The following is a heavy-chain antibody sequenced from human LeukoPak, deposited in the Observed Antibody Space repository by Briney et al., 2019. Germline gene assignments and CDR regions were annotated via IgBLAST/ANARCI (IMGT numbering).Heavy chain of an antibody. CDR2: ISERGTP. J-gene: IGHJ4*02. CDR3: ARDLVIGSGSYGH. CDR1: GFTFGNTW. Sequence: GGSLRLSCAASGFTFGNTWMHWVRQAPGKGLAWVSRISERGTPYYADFVKGRFTISRGNAKNTLYLEVNSLRDEDTAVYYCARDLVIGSGSYGHWGPGSVVIVSS. D-gene: IGHD3-10*01. V-gene: IGHV3-74*01.